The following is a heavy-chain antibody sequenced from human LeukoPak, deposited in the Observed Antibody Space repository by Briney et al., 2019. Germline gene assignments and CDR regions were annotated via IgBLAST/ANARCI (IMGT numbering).Heavy chain of an antibody. CDR2: IYYSGST. CDR3: ARDFGIISFVFDY. Sequence: SETLSLTCAVYGGSFSGYYWSWIRQPPGKGLEWIGSIYYSGSTYYNPSLKSRVTISVDTSKNQFSLKLSSVTAADTAVYYCARDFGIISFVFDYWGQGTLVTVSS. D-gene: IGHD3-3*01. J-gene: IGHJ4*02. CDR1: GGSFSGYY. V-gene: IGHV4-34*01.